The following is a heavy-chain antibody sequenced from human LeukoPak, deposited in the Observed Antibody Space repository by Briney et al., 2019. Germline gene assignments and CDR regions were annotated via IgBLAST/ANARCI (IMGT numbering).Heavy chain of an antibody. J-gene: IGHJ6*03. V-gene: IGHV3-66*02. Sequence: GGSLRLSCAASGFTVSSNYMSWVRQAPGKGLEWVSVIYSGGNTYYADSVKGRFTISRDNSKNTLYLQMNSLRAEDTAVYYCARDSKAAGLYYYYYYMDVWGKGTTVTVSS. CDR3: ARDSKAAGLYYYYYYMDV. D-gene: IGHD6-13*01. CDR1: GFTVSSNY. CDR2: IYSGGNT.